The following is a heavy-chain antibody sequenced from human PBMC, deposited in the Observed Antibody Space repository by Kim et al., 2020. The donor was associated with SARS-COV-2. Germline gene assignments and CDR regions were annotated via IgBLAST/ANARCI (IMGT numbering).Heavy chain of an antibody. CDR1: GFRFSDYW. CDR3: AAWANDNY. V-gene: IGHV3-7*01. D-gene: IGHD3-22*01. Sequence: GGSLRLSCAASGFRFSDYWMNWVRQTPEKGLEWVANINPDGSVRTHVDSVKGRFTISRDNANNLLYPQMSSLRAEDAAVYYCAAWANDNYRGQGTLVTVS. CDR2: INPDGSVR. J-gene: IGHJ4*02.